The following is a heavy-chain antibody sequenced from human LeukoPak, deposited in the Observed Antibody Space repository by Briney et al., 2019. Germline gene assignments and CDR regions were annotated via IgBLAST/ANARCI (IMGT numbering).Heavy chain of an antibody. CDR1: GFTVSSNY. CDR2: IYSGGST. V-gene: IGHV3-66*04. Sequence: PGGSLRLSCAASGFTVSSNYLSWVRQAPGKGLEWVSVIYSGGSTYYAVSVKGRFTISRDNSKNTLSLQMNSLRAEDTAVYYCARHHSGSGSYLGNWGQGTLVIVSS. D-gene: IGHD3-10*01. CDR3: ARHHSGSGSYLGN. J-gene: IGHJ4*02.